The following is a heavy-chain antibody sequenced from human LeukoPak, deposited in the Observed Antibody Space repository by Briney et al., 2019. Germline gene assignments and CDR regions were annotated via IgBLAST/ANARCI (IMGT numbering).Heavy chain of an antibody. CDR3: AKDHGTYYYDSSGYRFDY. CDR1: GFTFSSYA. J-gene: IGHJ4*02. CDR2: ISRSGGST. V-gene: IGHV3-23*01. Sequence: GGSLRLSCAASGFTFSSYAMSWVRQAPGKGLEWVSAISRSGGSTYYADSVKGRFTISRDNSKNTLYLQMNSLRAEDTAVYYCAKDHGTYYYDSSGYRFDYWGQGTLVTVSS. D-gene: IGHD3-22*01.